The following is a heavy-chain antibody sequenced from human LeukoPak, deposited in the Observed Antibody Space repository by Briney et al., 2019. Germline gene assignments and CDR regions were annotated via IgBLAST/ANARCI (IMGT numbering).Heavy chain of an antibody. J-gene: IGHJ4*02. CDR3: ALTTFSSGFYYFDY. CDR2: IYHSGST. V-gene: IGHV4-38-2*01. Sequence: PSETLSLTCAVSGYSISSGYYWGWIRQPPGKGLEWIGSIYHSGSTYYNPSLKSRVTISVDTSKNQFSLKLSSVTAADRAVYYCALTTFSSGFYYFDYWGQGTLVTVSS. D-gene: IGHD6-19*01. CDR1: GYSISSGYY.